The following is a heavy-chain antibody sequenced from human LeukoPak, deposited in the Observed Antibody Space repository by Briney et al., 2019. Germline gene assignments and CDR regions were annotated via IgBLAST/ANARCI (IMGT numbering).Heavy chain of an antibody. D-gene: IGHD3-10*01. CDR2: IYYSGST. Sequence: SETLSLTCTVSGGSISSSSYYWGWIRQPPEKGLEWIGSIYYSGSTYYNPSLKSRVTISVDTSKNQFSLKLSSVTAADTAVYYCARHPFRGFSYFDYWGQGTLVTVSS. CDR3: ARHPFRGFSYFDY. J-gene: IGHJ4*02. CDR1: GGSISSSSYY. V-gene: IGHV4-39*01.